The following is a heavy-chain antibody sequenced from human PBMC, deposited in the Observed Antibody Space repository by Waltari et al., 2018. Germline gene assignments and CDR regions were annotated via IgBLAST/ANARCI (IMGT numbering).Heavy chain of an antibody. V-gene: IGHV1-3*01. Sequence: QVQLVQSGAEVKKPGASVKVSCKASGYTFTSYAMHWVRQAPGQRLEWMGWINAGNGNTKYSQKFQGRGTITRDTSASTAYMELSSLRSEDTAVYYCARAIAVAGLHFDYWGQGTLVTVSS. CDR2: INAGNGNT. J-gene: IGHJ4*02. CDR3: ARAIAVAGLHFDY. D-gene: IGHD6-19*01. CDR1: GYTFTSYA.